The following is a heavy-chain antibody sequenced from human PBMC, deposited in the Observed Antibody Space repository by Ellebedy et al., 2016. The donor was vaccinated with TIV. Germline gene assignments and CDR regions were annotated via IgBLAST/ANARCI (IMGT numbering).Heavy chain of an antibody. CDR3: ARAIGAGDGK. D-gene: IGHD2-15*01. Sequence: GGSLRLSXVASGFTFRNYWMHWVRQAPGKGLDWVANIKEDGSAIYYVDSVKGRFTISRDNAKNSLYLQMNSLRTEDTAVYYCARAIGAGDGKWGQGALVTVSS. J-gene: IGHJ4*02. CDR2: IKEDGSAI. V-gene: IGHV3-7*04. CDR1: GFTFRNYW.